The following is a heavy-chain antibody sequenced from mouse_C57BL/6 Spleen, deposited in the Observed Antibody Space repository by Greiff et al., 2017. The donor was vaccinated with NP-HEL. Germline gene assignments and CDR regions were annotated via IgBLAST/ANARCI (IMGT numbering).Heavy chain of an antibody. V-gene: IGHV1-64*01. CDR2: IHPNSGST. CDR3: ARWTSYDEGTWFAY. CDR1: GYTFTSYW. Sequence: QVQLKQPGAELVKPGASVKLSCKASGYTFTSYWMHWVKQRPGQGLEWIGMIHPNSGSTNYNEKFKSKATLTVDKSSSTAYMQLSSLTSEDSAVYYCARWTSYDEGTWFAYWGQGTLVTVSA. J-gene: IGHJ3*01. D-gene: IGHD2-12*01.